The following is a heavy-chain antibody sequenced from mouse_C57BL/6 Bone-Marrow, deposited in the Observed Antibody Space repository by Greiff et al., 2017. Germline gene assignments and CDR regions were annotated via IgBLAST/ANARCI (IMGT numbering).Heavy chain of an antibody. Sequence: QVQLQQSGAELVRPGTSVKVSCKASGYAFTNYLIEWVKQRPGQGLEWIGVINPGSGGTNYNEKFKGKATLTADKSSSTAYMQLSSLTSEDTAVYCCAREEGGCGEVYYYGYWGQGTTLTVAT. CDR3: AREEGGCGEVYYYGY. V-gene: IGHV1-54*01. CDR2: INPGSGGT. J-gene: IGHJ2*01. CDR1: GYAFTNYL.